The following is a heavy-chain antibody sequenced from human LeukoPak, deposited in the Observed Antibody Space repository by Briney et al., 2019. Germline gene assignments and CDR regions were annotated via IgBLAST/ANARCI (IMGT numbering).Heavy chain of an antibody. CDR2: TNTDGSST. CDR1: GFIFSSYA. J-gene: IGHJ4*02. V-gene: IGHV3-74*01. D-gene: IGHD3-22*01. CDR3: VPTDSSGLD. Sequence: GGSLRLSCAASGFIFSSYAMSWVRQAPGKGLVWVSRTNTDGSSTTYVDSVKGRFTISRDNAKNTMYLQMNSLRAEDTAVYYCVPTDSSGLDWGQGTLVTVSS.